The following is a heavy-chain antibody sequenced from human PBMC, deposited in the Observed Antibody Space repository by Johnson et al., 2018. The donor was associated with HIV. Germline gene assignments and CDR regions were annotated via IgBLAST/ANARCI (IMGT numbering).Heavy chain of an antibody. CDR3: AIGRGEFPRHAFDI. D-gene: IGHD3-10*01. CDR2: IYSCGST. CDR1: GFSVSSKY. V-gene: IGHV3-66*01. J-gene: IGHJ3*02. Sequence: VQLVESGGGLVQPGGSLRLSCAASGFSVSSKYMSWVRQAPGKGLEWVSVIYSCGSTYYADSVKGRFTISKDNSRNTLFLHMNSLRADDTAVYYCAIGRGEFPRHAFDIWGQGTMVTVSS.